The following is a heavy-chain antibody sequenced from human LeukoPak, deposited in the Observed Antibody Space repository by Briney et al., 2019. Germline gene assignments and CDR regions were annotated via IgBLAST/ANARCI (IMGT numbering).Heavy chain of an antibody. CDR2: ISSGSRYT. CDR1: GFTFSSFS. D-gene: IGHD5-12*01. CDR3: AKDRGSGYDWGGFDY. V-gene: IGHV3-21*04. Sequence: GGSLRLSCAASGFTFSSFSMNWVRQAPGKGLEWVSSISSGSRYTYYADSVKGRSTISRDNSKNTLYLQMNSLRVEDTAVYYCAKDRGSGYDWGGFDYWGQGTLVTVSS. J-gene: IGHJ4*02.